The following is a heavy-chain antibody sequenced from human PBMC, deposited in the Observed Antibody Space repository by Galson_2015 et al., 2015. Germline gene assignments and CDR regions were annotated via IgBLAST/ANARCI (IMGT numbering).Heavy chain of an antibody. CDR2: ISGSGGST. CDR1: GFTFSSYA. D-gene: IGHD2-2*01. V-gene: IGHV3-23*01. Sequence: SLRLSCAASGFTFSSYAMSWVRQAPGKGLEWVSAISGSGGSTYYADSVKGRFTISRDNSKNTRYLQMNSLRADDTAVYYCAKDLAIVVVPAASFDYSVQGTLVTGSS. CDR3: AKDLAIVVVPAASFDY. J-gene: IGHJ4*02.